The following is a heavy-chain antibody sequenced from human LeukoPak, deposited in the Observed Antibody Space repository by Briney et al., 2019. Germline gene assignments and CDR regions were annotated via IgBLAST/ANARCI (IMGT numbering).Heavy chain of an antibody. CDR2: ISDSGST. CDR1: GDSISSYY. J-gene: IGHJ4*02. CDR3: ARGGWLQTNDY. D-gene: IGHD5-24*01. Sequence: PSETLSLTCTVSGDSISSYYWSWIRQPPGKGLEWIGNISDSGSTNYSPSLKSRVTISVDTSKNQFSLKLSSVTAADTAVYYCARGGWLQTNDYWGQGTLVTVSS. V-gene: IGHV4-59*01.